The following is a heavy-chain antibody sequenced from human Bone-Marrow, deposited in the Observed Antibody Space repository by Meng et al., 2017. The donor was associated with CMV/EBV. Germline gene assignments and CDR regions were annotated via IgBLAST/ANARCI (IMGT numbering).Heavy chain of an antibody. Sequence: GGSLRLSCAASGFTFSDYYMSWVRQAPGKGLECVSVFYSSGITYYADSVKGRFTISSDNSKTTLYLQMNSLRAEDTAVYYCARESYYYDSSGYYHFDYWGQGTLVTVSS. CDR2: FYSSGIT. CDR1: GFTFSDYY. CDR3: ARESYYYDSSGYYHFDY. J-gene: IGHJ4*02. V-gene: IGHV3-53*01. D-gene: IGHD3-22*01.